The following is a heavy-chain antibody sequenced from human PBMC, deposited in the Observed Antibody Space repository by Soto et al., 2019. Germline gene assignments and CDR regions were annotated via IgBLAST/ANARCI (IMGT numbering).Heavy chain of an antibody. CDR3: ARPVYADTCRGIQFNWFEP. CDR2: IYSRGTT. D-gene: IGHD2-15*01. J-gene: IGHJ5*02. Sequence: SGTLSLTCTVSGGSIGSYYLSWLRQPPGKGLEWIGNIYSRGTTHYNPSLRSRVTISVDTSKNQFSLNLTSVTAADTGVYYCARPVYADTCRGIQFNWFEPWGPGPLVTVSS. CDR1: GGSIGSYY. V-gene: IGHV4-59*04.